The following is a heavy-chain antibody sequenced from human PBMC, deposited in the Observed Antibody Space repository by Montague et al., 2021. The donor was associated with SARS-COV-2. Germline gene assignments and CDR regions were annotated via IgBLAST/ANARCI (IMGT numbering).Heavy chain of an antibody. V-gene: IGHV4-59*02. Sequence: SETLSLTCSVLGSWDASADRKRIRLNSRQQLESFAYFYSVGSTDYNPSLKSRATISRDTFKNQFSLKVRSVTAADTVVYYCARETMTADSFDIWGQGTMVTVSS. CDR2: FYSVGST. CDR3: ARETMTADSFDI. CDR1: GSWDASAD. J-gene: IGHJ3*02. D-gene: IGHD1-14*01.